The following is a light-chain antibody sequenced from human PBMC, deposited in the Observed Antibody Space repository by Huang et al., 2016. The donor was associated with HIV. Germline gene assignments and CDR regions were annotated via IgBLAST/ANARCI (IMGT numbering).Light chain of an antibody. CDR1: QNVITY. V-gene: IGKV3-11*01. J-gene: IGKJ4*01. CDR2: DAS. CDR3: QQRSNWPLVT. Sequence: EIVLTQSTATLSLSPGERATLSCRASQNVITYLGCYHHKPGQAPTLLIYDASTRATGVPARFSGSGSGTDFTLTISSLEPEDFAFYYCQQRSNWPLVTFGGGTRLEIK.